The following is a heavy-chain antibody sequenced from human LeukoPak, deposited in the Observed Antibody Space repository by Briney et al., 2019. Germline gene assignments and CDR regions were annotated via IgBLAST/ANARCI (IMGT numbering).Heavy chain of an antibody. CDR3: AREWGSSSWFNWFDP. D-gene: IGHD6-13*01. Sequence: GASVKLSCKASGYTFTGYYMHWVRQAPGQGLEWMGWINPNGGGTHYAHKFQGRVTMTRDTSISTAYMELSRLRSDDTAVYYCAREWGSSSWFNWFDPWGQGTLVTVSS. J-gene: IGHJ5*02. V-gene: IGHV1-2*02. CDR2: INPNGGGT. CDR1: GYTFTGYY.